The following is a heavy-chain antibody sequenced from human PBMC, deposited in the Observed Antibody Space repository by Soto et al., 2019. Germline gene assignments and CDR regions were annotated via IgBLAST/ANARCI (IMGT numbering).Heavy chain of an antibody. Sequence: SVKVSCKASGGTFSSYAISWVRQAPGQGLEWMGGIIPIFGTANYAQKFQGRVTITADESTSTAYMELSSLRSEDTAVYYCARVPSLYSSSWSTFDYWGQGTLVTVSS. D-gene: IGHD6-13*01. CDR2: IIPIFGTA. CDR3: ARVPSLYSSSWSTFDY. J-gene: IGHJ4*02. V-gene: IGHV1-69*13. CDR1: GGTFSSYA.